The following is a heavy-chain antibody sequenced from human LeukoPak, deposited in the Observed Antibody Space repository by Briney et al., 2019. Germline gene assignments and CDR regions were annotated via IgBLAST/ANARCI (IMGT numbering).Heavy chain of an antibody. CDR3: ARASRRDGYTHDY. J-gene: IGHJ4*02. CDR1: GGSISSHY. D-gene: IGHD5-24*01. Sequence: PSETLSLTCTVSGGSISSHYWSWIRQPPGKGLEWIGYIYYSGSTNYNPSLKSRVTISVDTSKNQFSLKLSSVTAADTAVYYCARASRRDGYTHDYWGQGTLVTVSS. V-gene: IGHV4-59*11. CDR2: IYYSGST.